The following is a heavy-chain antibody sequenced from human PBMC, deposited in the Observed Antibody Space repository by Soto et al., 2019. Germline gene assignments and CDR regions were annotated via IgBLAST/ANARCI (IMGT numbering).Heavy chain of an antibody. CDR2: ISWHSGDS. J-gene: IGHJ5*02. Sequence: EVQLVESGGGMVQPGTSLRLSCAASGFNFDGYAMHWVRQPPGKGLEWVSGISWHSGDSDYADSVKGRFTISRDNAKNTLYLQMNNLRLEDTAFYYCAKDQGLGVFPTNWFDPWGQGTLVTVSS. CDR3: AKDQGLGVFPTNWFDP. V-gene: IGHV3-9*01. D-gene: IGHD3-3*01. CDR1: GFNFDGYA.